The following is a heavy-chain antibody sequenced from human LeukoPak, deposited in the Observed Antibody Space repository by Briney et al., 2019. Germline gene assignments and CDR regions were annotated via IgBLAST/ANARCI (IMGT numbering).Heavy chain of an antibody. D-gene: IGHD6-19*01. V-gene: IGHV6-1*01. CDR1: GDSVSSNIAA. J-gene: IGHJ4*02. Sequence: SQTLSLTCAISGDSVSSNIAAWNWIRQSPSRGLEWLGRTYYRSKWYNDYALSVRSRITINPDTTKNQFSVQVKSVTPDDTAVYYCVRDSGWRFDQWGQGILVTVSS. CDR2: TYYRSKWYN. CDR3: VRDSGWRFDQ.